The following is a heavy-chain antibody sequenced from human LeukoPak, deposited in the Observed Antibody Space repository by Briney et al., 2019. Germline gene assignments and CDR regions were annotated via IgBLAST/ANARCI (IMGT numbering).Heavy chain of an antibody. CDR3: ARVGGSYYGWFDP. V-gene: IGHV4-59*01. Sequence: LRLSCAASGFTFSDYYMSWIRQAPGKGLEWIGYIYYSGSTNYNPSLKSRVTISVDTSKNQFSLKLSSVTAADTAVYYCARVGGSYYGWFDPWGQGTLVTVSS. J-gene: IGHJ5*02. D-gene: IGHD1-26*01. CDR1: GFTFSDYY. CDR2: IYYSGST.